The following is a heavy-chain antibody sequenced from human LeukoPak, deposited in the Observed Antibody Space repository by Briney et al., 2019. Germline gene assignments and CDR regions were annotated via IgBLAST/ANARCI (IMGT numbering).Heavy chain of an antibody. V-gene: IGHV4-59*01. CDR1: GGSISSYY. CDR3: ASSGDILTGYYIDY. J-gene: IGHJ4*02. D-gene: IGHD3-9*01. CDR2: IYYSGST. Sequence: PSETLSLTCTVSGGSISSYYWSWIRQPPGKGLEWIGYIYYSGSTNYNPSLKSRVTISVDTSKNQSSLKLSSVTAADTAVYYCASSGDILTGYYIDYWGQGTLVTVSS.